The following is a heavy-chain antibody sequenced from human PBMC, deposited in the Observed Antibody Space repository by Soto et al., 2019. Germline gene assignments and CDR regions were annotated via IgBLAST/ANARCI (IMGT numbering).Heavy chain of an antibody. Sequence: SLRLSCASSGFTFSNDLMTWVRQSPGKGLELIGRIKSKRDGGTIDDAAPVKGRFTISRDDSTNTLYLQMNSLKAEDTAIYYCARGAPSGTFYDYWGQGTLVTVSS. CDR1: GFTFSNDL. CDR2: IKSKRDGGTI. J-gene: IGHJ4*02. D-gene: IGHD6-13*01. CDR3: ARGAPSGTFYDY. V-gene: IGHV3-15*01.